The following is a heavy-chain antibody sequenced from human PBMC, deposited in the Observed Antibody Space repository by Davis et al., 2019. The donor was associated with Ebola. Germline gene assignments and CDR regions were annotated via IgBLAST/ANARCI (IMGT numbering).Heavy chain of an antibody. CDR2: IWYDGSNK. CDR1: GLPLRSYG. V-gene: IGHV3-30*02. D-gene: IGHD1-20*01. Sequence: GGSLRLPCAASGLPLRSYGMHWVRQAPGKGLEWVAVIWYDGSNKYYADSVKGRFTLSRDNSNNTLYLQMNSLRAKDTAVYYCAAPTSTRYNWNDNENYYYYYCMDVWGQGTTVTVSS. J-gene: IGHJ6*02. CDR3: AAPTSTRYNWNDNENYYYYYCMDV.